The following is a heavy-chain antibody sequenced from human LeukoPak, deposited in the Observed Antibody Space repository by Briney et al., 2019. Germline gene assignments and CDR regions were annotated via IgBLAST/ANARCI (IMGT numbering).Heavy chain of an antibody. CDR3: ARLPTAHAFDI. CDR1: GGSISSYY. CDR2: IYYSGST. Sequence: SETLSLTCTVSGGSISSYYWSWIREPPGKGLGWIGYIYYSGSTKYNPSLKSRVTISVDTSKKQFSLKLSSVTAADPAVYFCARLPTAHAFDIWGQGTMVTVSS. V-gene: IGHV4-59*01. J-gene: IGHJ3*02. D-gene: IGHD4-17*01.